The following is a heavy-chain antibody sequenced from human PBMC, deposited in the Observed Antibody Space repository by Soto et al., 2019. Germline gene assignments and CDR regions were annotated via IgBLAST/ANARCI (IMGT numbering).Heavy chain of an antibody. J-gene: IGHJ4*02. CDR2: IYTSGST. D-gene: IGHD1-26*01. CDR3: AGVSPGIVGATFDY. CDR1: GGSISGYY. Sequence: SETLSLTCTVSGGSISGYYWSWIRQPAGKGLEWIGRIYTSGSTNYNPSLKSRVTMSVDTSKNQFSLKLSSVTAADTAVYYCAGVSPGIVGATFDYWGQGTLVTVSS. V-gene: IGHV4-4*07.